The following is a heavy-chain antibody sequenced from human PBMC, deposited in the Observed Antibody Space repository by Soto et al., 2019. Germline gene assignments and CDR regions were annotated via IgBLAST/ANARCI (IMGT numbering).Heavy chain of an antibody. D-gene: IGHD3-22*01. J-gene: IGHJ4*02. Sequence: EVHLLESGGALEQPGGSLRLSCAASGFTFSSSAMNWVRQAPGKGLEWVSAINGSGDSILYAESVKGRFTISRDNSKNTLYLQMNSLRGEDTAVYYCAKRRSGYHDYWGQGTLVTVSS. CDR2: INGSGDSI. CDR3: AKRRSGYHDY. CDR1: GFTFSSSA. V-gene: IGHV3-23*01.